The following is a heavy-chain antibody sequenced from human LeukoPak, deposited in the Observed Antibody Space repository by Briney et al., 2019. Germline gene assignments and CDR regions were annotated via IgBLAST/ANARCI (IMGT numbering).Heavy chain of an antibody. CDR2: IYYSGST. CDR3: ARDDRGIVEY. D-gene: IGHD2-21*01. J-gene: IGHJ4*02. CDR1: GGSISSYY. V-gene: IGHV4-30-4*01. Sequence: SETLSLTCTVSGGSISSYYWSWIRQPPGKGLEWIGYIYYSGSTYYNPSLKSRVTISVDTSKNQFSLKLSSVTAADTAVYYCARDDRGIVEYWGQGTLVTVSS.